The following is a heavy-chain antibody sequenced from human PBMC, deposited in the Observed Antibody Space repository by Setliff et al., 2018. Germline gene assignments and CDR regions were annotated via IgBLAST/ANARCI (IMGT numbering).Heavy chain of an antibody. CDR2: IFYSGRT. CDR3: GRGFSRIEGWGNWFDP. Sequence: SETLSLTCTVSGASITNINYYWGLIRQPPGKGLEWIGSIFYSGRTFYNPSLKSRVTISVDTSKNQFSLTLSSVTAADTAVYYCGRGFSRIEGWGNWFDPWGQGILVTVSS. V-gene: IGHV4-39*01. D-gene: IGHD2-15*01. CDR1: GASITNINYY. J-gene: IGHJ5*02.